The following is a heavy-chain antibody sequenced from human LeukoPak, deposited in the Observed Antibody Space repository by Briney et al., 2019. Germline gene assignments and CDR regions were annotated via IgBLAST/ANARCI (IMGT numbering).Heavy chain of an antibody. J-gene: IGHJ4*02. CDR3: ARVATTTNPPQRPFDY. CDR1: GYSISSGYC. CDR2: IYHSGST. Sequence: LETLSLTCAVSGYSISSGYCWGWIRQPPGKGLEWIGSIYHSGSTYYNPSLKSRVTISVDTSKNQFSLKLSSVTAADTAVYYCARVATTTNPPQRPFDYWGQGTLVTVSS. V-gene: IGHV4-38-2*01. D-gene: IGHD5-12*01.